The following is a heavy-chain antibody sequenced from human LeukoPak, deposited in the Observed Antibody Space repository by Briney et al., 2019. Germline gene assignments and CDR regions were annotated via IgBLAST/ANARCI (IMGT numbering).Heavy chain of an antibody. D-gene: IGHD6-13*01. Sequence: PGGSLRLSCVASGFTFSTYWMHWVRQAPGKGLVWVSRINSDGTNRLYADSVKGRFTISRDNAENTLYLQMNSLRAEDTAVYYCARSHTSYSSSLPSSYYFNYWGQGALVSVSS. CDR1: GFTFSTYW. J-gene: IGHJ4*02. V-gene: IGHV3-74*01. CDR2: INSDGTNR. CDR3: ARSHTSYSSSLPSSYYFNY.